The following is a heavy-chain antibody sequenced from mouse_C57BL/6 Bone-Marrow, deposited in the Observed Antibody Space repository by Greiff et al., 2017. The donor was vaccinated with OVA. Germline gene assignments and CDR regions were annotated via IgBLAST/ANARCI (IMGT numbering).Heavy chain of an antibody. CDR2: IDPEDGET. CDR3: AVSYSSGYPYAMDY. V-gene: IGHV14-2*01. J-gene: IGHJ4*01. Sequence: EVQLQQSGAELVKPGASVKLSCTASGFTFTDSYMHWVKQRTEQGLEWIGRIDPEDGETKYAPKFQGKATITADTSSNTAYLQLSSLTSEDTAVYYCAVSYSSGYPYAMDYWGQGTSVTVSS. CDR1: GFTFTDSY. D-gene: IGHD3-2*02.